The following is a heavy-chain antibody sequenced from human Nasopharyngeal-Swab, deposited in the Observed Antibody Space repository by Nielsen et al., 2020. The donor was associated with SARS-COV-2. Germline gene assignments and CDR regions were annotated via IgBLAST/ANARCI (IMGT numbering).Heavy chain of an antibody. Sequence: GESLKISCAASGFTFSNYVMSWVRQAPGKGLEWVAVISYDGSNKYYADSVKGRFTISRDNSKNTLYLQMNSLRAEDTAVYYCAKGEAYYYDGKAFDIWGQGTMVTVSS. J-gene: IGHJ3*02. CDR1: GFTFSNYV. CDR2: ISYDGSNK. V-gene: IGHV3-30*18. CDR3: AKGEAYYYDGKAFDI. D-gene: IGHD3-22*01.